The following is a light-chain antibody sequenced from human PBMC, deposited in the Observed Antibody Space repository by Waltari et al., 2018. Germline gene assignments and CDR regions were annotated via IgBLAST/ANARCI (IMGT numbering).Light chain of an antibody. CDR3: SSYADNTLV. CDR2: EVS. J-gene: IGLJ3*02. CDR1: SSDY. Sequence: QSALPQPPSASGAPGQSLTIPCTGTSSDYVSWFQHHPGKAPKLMIYEVSTRPSGVPDRFAGSKAGNTASLTVSGLQADDETHYYCSSYADNTLVFGGGTKLPVL. V-gene: IGLV2-8*01.